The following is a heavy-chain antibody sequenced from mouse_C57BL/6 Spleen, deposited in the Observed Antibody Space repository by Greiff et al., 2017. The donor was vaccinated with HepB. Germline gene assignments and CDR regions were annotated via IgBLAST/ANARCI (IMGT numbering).Heavy chain of an antibody. CDR1: GYAFSSYW. D-gene: IGHD1-1*01. Sequence: QVQLQQSGAELVKPGASVKISCKASGYAFSSYWMNWVKQRPGKGLEWIGQIYPGDGDTNYNGKFKGKATLTADKSSSTAYMQLGSLTSEYSAVYFCARGTTVVATWDAMDYWGQGTSVTVSS. V-gene: IGHV1-80*01. J-gene: IGHJ4*01. CDR2: IYPGDGDT. CDR3: ARGTTVVATWDAMDY.